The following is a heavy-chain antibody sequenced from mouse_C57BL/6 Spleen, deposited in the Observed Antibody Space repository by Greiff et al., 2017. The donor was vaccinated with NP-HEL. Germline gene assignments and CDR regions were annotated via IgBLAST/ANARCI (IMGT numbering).Heavy chain of an antibody. CDR3: ARWGDYDLFAY. D-gene: IGHD2-4*01. J-gene: IGHJ3*01. CDR2: IDPSDSYT. V-gene: IGHV1-59*01. Sequence: QVQLQQPGAELVRPGTSVKLSCKASGYTFTSYWMHRVKQRPGQGLEWIGVIDPSDSYTNYNQKFKGKATLTVDTSSSTAYMQLSSLTSEDSAVYYCARWGDYDLFAYWGQGTLVTVSA. CDR1: GYTFTSYW.